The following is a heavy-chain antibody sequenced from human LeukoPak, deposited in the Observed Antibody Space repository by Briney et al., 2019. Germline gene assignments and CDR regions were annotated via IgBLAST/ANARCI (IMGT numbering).Heavy chain of an antibody. V-gene: IGHV3-13*01. CDR2: IGTAGDT. D-gene: IGHD3-22*01. Sequence: GGSLRLSCAASGFTFSSYDMHWVRQATGKGLEWVSAIGTAGDTYYPGSVKGRFTISRENAKNSLYLRMNSLRAGDTAVYYCARGYYDSSGYWYFDYWGQGTLVTVSS. CDR1: GFTFSSYD. J-gene: IGHJ4*02. CDR3: ARGYYDSSGYWYFDY.